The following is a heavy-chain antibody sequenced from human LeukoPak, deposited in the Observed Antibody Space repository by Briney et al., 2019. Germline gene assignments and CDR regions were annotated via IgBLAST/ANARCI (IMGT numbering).Heavy chain of an antibody. J-gene: IGHJ4*02. D-gene: IGHD5-18*01. CDR3: ARNVDTAFGELDY. V-gene: IGHV3-30*01. CDR2: ISYDGSNK. Sequence: GGSLRLSCAASGFTFSSYAMHWVRQAPGKGLEWVAVISYDGSNKYYADSVKGRFTISRDNSKNTLYLQMNSLRAEDTAVYYCARNVDTAFGELDYWGQGTLVTVSS. CDR1: GFTFSSYA.